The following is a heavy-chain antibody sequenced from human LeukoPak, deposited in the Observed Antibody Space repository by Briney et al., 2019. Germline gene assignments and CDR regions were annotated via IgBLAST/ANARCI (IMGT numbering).Heavy chain of an antibody. CDR2: IKLDGSEK. Sequence: GGSLRLSCVASGFTFGKYWMSWVRQAPGKGLEWVANIKLDGSEKYYVDSVKGRFTISRDNAKNSLYLQMNSLRAEDTAVYYCAAFDIWGQGTMVTVSS. V-gene: IGHV3-7*03. J-gene: IGHJ3*02. CDR1: GFTFGKYW. CDR3: AAFDI.